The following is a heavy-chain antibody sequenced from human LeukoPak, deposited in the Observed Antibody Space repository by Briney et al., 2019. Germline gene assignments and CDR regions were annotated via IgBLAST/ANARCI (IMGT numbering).Heavy chain of an antibody. CDR1: GFTFSQYP. J-gene: IGHJ4*02. V-gene: IGHV3-48*01. CDR2: ISSSGDTI. Sequence: PRGSLRLSCATSGFTFSQYPMNWVRQAPGKGLEWVSKISSSGDTIYYADSVKGRFTISRDNAKNSLYLQMNSLRAEDTAVYHCTRDPSYYYDNTGYNWGQGTLVTVSS. CDR3: TRDPSYYYDNTGYN. D-gene: IGHD3-22*01.